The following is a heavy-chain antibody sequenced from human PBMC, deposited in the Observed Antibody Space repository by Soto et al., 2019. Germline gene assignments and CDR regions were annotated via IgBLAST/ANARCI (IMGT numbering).Heavy chain of an antibody. CDR3: TTVSTRVTIFGVVITHYYYYGMDV. J-gene: IGHJ6*02. CDR2: IKSKTDGGTT. V-gene: IGHV3-15*07. CDR1: GFTFSNAW. D-gene: IGHD3-3*01. Sequence: GGSLRLSCAASGFTFSNAWMNWVRQAPGKGLEWVGRIKSKTDGGTTDYAAPVKGRFTISRDDSKNTLYLQMNSLKTEDTAVYYCTTVSTRVTIFGVVITHYYYYGMDVWGQGTTVTVSS.